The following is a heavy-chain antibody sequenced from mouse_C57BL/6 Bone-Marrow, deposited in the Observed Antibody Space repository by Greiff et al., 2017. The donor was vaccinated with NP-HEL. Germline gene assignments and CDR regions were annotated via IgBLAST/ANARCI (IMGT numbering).Heavy chain of an antibody. Sequence: EVKLVESGAELVRPGASVKLSCTASGFNIKDDYMHWVKQRPEQGLEWIGWIDPENGDTEYASKFQGKATITADTSSNTAYLQLSSLTSEDTAVYYCTTLYGSSYWYFDVWGTGTTVTVSS. V-gene: IGHV14-4*01. CDR1: GFNIKDDY. CDR2: IDPENGDT. CDR3: TTLYGSSYWYFDV. J-gene: IGHJ1*03. D-gene: IGHD1-1*01.